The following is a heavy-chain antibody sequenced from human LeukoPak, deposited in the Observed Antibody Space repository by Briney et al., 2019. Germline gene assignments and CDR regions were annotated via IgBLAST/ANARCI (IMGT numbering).Heavy chain of an antibody. J-gene: IGHJ4*02. Sequence: ASVKVSCKASGYTFTSYDINWVRQATGQGLEWMGWMNPNSGNTGYAQKFQGRATMTRNTSISTAYMELSSLRSEDTAVYYCARGGSSSSSWYYFDYWGQGTLVTVSS. CDR2: MNPNSGNT. CDR1: GYTFTSYD. CDR3: ARGGSSSSSWYYFDY. V-gene: IGHV1-8*01. D-gene: IGHD6-13*01.